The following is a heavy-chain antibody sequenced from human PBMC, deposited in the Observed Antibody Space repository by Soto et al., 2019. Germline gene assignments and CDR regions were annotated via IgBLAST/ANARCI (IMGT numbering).Heavy chain of an antibody. D-gene: IGHD3-9*01. V-gene: IGHV1-18*04. CDR3: ASLKAIEYYDILTGSTHWFDP. CDR2: ISAYNGNT. Sequence: RASVKVSCKASGYTFTSYGISWVRQAPGQGLEWMGWISAYNGNTNYAQKLQGRVTMTTDTSTSTAYMELRSLRSEDTAVYYCASLKAIEYYDILTGSTHWFDPWGQGTLVTVSS. CDR1: GYTFTSYG. J-gene: IGHJ5*02.